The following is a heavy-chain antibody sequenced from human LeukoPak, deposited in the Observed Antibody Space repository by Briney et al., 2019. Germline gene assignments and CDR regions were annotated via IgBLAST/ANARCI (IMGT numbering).Heavy chain of an antibody. D-gene: IGHD2-2*01. J-gene: IGHJ5*02. CDR3: ARRLTQYDCFDP. CDR2: TYYRSTWYN. V-gene: IGHV6-1*01. CDR1: GESVSSNSVT. Sequence: SQTLSLTCAISGESVSSNSVTWNWFRQSPSRGLEWLGRTYYRSTWYNDYAVSVRGRITVNPDTSKNQFSLHLNSVTPEDTAVYYCARRLTQYDCFDPWGQGILVTVSS.